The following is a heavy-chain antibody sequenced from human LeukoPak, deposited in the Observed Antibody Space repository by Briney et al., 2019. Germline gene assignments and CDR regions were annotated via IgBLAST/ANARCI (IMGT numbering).Heavy chain of an antibody. V-gene: IGHV3-11*01. J-gene: IGHJ4*02. CDR3: ARAAWELGAAAGTGGLIDY. Sequence: GGSLRLSCAASGFTFSDYYMSWIRQAPGKGLEWVSYISSSGSTIYYADSVKGRFTISRDNAKNSLYLQMNSLRAEDTAVYYCARAAWELGAAAGTGGLIDYWGQGTLVTVSS. D-gene: IGHD6-13*01. CDR2: ISSSGSTI. CDR1: GFTFSDYY.